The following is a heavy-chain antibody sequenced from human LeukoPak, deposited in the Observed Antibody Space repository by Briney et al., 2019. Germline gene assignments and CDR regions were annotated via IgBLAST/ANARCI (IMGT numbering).Heavy chain of an antibody. D-gene: IGHD2-21*02. Sequence: PSQTLSLTCTVSGGSISSGGYYWSWIRQHPGKGLEWIGYIYYSESTYYNPSLKSRVTISVDTSKNQFSLKLSSVTAADTAVYYCARAAPGHIVVVTASVAGWFDPWGQGTLVTVSS. V-gene: IGHV4-31*03. CDR1: GGSISSGGYY. J-gene: IGHJ5*02. CDR2: IYYSEST. CDR3: ARAAPGHIVVVTASVAGWFDP.